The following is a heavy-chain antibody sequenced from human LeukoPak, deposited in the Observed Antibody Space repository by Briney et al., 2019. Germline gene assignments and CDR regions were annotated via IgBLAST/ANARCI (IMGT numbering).Heavy chain of an antibody. CDR2: IYYSGST. V-gene: IGHV4-59*01. D-gene: IGHD3-3*01. CDR1: GGSISSYY. J-gene: IGHJ4*02. Sequence: SETLSLTCTVSGGSISSYYWSWIRQPPGKGLEWIGYIYYSGSTNYNPSLKSRVTISVDTSKNQFSLKLSSVTAADTAVYYCARVSTHYDFWSGYDTPFLFDYWGQGTLVTVSS. CDR3: ARVSTHYDFWSGYDTPFLFDY.